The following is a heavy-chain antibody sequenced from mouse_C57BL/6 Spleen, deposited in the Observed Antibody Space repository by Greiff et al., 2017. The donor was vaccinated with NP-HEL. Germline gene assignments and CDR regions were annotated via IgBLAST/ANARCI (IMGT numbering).Heavy chain of an antibody. CDR2: IRLKSDNYAT. V-gene: IGHV6-3*01. CDR1: GFTFSNYW. Sequence: EVKLVESGGGLVQPGGSMKLSCVASGFTFSNYWMNWVRQSPEKGLEWVAQIRLKSDNYATHYAESVKGRFTISRDDSKSSVYLQMNNLRAEDTGIYYCTPQDYAMDYWGQGTSVTVSS. CDR3: TPQDYAMDY. J-gene: IGHJ4*01.